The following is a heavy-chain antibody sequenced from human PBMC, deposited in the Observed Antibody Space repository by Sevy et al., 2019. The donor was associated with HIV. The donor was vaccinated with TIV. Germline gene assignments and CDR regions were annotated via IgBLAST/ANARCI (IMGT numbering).Heavy chain of an antibody. D-gene: IGHD3-3*01. V-gene: IGHV3-30*04. CDR2: ISYDGSEK. CDR3: LISMTIFGVVNREGRFDH. J-gene: IGHJ5*02. CDR1: GFTFSTHA. Sequence: GGYLRLSCAASGFTFSTHAMHWVRQAPGKGLEWVALISYDGSEKYYADSVKDRFTISRDNSRNTLYLQMNRLRSEDTAVHYGLISMTIFGVVNREGRFDHWGQGTLVTVSS.